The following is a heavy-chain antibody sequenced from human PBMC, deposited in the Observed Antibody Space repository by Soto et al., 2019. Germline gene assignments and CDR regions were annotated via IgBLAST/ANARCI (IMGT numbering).Heavy chain of an antibody. CDR1: GYTFTNYA. CDR3: ARRNVYGSGSYSFDY. CDR2: INAAIGNT. V-gene: IGHV1-3*01. Sequence: QVQLVQSGAEVKKPGASVKVSCKASGYTFTNYAMHWVRQAPGQRLEWMGWINAAIGNTKYSQMFKGRVTLTRDPSANPAYMEPSSLRSEDTAVYYWARRNVYGSGSYSFDYWGQGTLVSVSS. J-gene: IGHJ4*02. D-gene: IGHD3-10*01.